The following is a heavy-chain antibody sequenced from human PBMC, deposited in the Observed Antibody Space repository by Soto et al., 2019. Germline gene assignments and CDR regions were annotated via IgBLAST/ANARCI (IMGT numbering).Heavy chain of an antibody. J-gene: IGHJ4*02. V-gene: IGHV3-11*01. Sequence: QVHLMESGGGLVKPGGSLRLSCAASGFAFSAYYMNWIRQAPGKGLEWLSSISESGTTIYYADSVKGRFTISRDNAKNSLYLQMNSLRVEDTAVYYCAGSHYDTSGYTDYWGQGTLVTVSS. CDR1: GFAFSAYY. CDR2: ISESGTTI. CDR3: AGSHYDTSGYTDY. D-gene: IGHD3-22*01.